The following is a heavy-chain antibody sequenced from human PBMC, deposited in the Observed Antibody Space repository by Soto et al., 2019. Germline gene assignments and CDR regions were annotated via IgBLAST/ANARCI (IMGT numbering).Heavy chain of an antibody. D-gene: IGHD2-21*02. Sequence: PSETLSLTCTVSGGSISSGGYYWSWIRQHPGKGLEWIGYIYYSGSTYYNPSLKSRVTISVDTSKNQFSLKLSSVTAADTAVYSCARVLFVLVTDIWFDPWAQATLVTVSS. CDR2: IYYSGST. CDR1: GGSISSGGYY. J-gene: IGHJ5*02. V-gene: IGHV4-31*03. CDR3: ARVLFVLVTDIWFDP.